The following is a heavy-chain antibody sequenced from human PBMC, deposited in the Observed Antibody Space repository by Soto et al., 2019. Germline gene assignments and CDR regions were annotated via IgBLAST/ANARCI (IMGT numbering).Heavy chain of an antibody. V-gene: IGHV4-4*02. CDR2: MYHSGDS. Sequence: ETLSLTSSVSGGSISTDNWWSWVRQPPGKGLEWIGEMYHSGDSNFNPSLKIRVTISVDKSKNQFSMQMASVTAADTALYYCNRASASSMLRGVVINWGRGTQVTVYS. D-gene: IGHD3-10*01. J-gene: IGHJ4*01. CDR3: NRASASSMLRGVVIN. CDR1: GGSISTDNW.